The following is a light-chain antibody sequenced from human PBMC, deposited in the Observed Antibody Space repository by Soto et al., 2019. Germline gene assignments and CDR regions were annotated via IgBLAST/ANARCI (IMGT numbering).Light chain of an antibody. CDR1: QSISSY. Sequence: DIQMTQSPSSLSASVGDRVTITCRASQSISSYLNWYQQKPGKAPKVLIYAASSLQSGVPSRFSGSGSGTDFTLTISSLQPEDFATYYCQQSYSIPYTVGQGTKLEIK. CDR3: QQSYSIPYT. J-gene: IGKJ2*01. CDR2: AAS. V-gene: IGKV1-39*01.